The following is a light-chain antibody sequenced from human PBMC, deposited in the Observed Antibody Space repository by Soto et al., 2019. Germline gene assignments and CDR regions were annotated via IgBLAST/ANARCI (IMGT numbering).Light chain of an antibody. V-gene: IGKV1-33*01. CDR1: QDITNY. J-gene: IGKJ5*01. Sequence: DMQRTQSPSSLSASVGDRVTITCQASQDITNYLNWYQQKPGNAPKLLIYVASSLQTGVPSRFSGSGSGTHFTFTISSLQPEDIAKYYCQQYVGLPITFGQGTRVEIK. CDR3: QQYVGLPIT. CDR2: VAS.